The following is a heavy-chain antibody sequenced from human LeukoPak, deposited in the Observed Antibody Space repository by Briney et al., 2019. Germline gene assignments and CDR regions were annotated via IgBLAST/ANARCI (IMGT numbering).Heavy chain of an antibody. D-gene: IGHD6-19*01. Sequence: SETLSLTCTVSGGSFSSGSYYWSWIRQPPGKGLEWIGYIYYSGSTNDNPSLKSRVTISVDTSKNQFSLKLSSVTAADTAVYYCARDMAGTPYYYGMDVWGKGTTVTVSS. V-gene: IGHV4-61*01. CDR3: ARDMAGTPYYYGMDV. CDR2: IYYSGST. J-gene: IGHJ6*04. CDR1: GGSFSSGSYY.